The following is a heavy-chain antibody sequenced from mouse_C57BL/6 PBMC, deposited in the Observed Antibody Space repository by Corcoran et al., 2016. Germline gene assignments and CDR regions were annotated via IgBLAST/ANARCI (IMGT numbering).Heavy chain of an antibody. V-gene: IGHV1-84*01. CDR3: AREQIYYGIPYAMDY. CDR1: GYTFTDYY. D-gene: IGHD2-1*01. J-gene: IGHJ4*01. Sequence: QIQLQQSGPELVKPGAPVKISCKASGYTFTDYYINWVKQRTGQGLEWIGWIYPGSGNTKYNEKFKGKATLTVDTSSSTAYMQLSSLTSEDSAVYFCAREQIYYGIPYAMDYWGQGTSVTVSS. CDR2: IYPGSGNT.